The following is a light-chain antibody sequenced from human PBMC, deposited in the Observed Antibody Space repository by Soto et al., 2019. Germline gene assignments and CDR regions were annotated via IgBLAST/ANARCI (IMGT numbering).Light chain of an antibody. CDR1: QSVSSSY. CDR2: GAS. Sequence: EIVLTQSPGTLSLSPGERATLSCRASQSVSSSYLAWYQQKPGQAPRLLIYGASSRATGIPDRFSGSGSGTDFTLTILGLEPEGCGVYYYQQYGSSPRVTFGGGTKVEIK. CDR3: QQYGSSPRVT. J-gene: IGKJ4*01. V-gene: IGKV3-20*01.